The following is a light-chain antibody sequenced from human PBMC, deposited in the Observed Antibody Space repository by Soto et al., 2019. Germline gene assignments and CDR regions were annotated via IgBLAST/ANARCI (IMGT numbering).Light chain of an antibody. Sequence: DIQMTQSPSTLSASVGDRVTITCRASQSISWRLDWYQQKPGKALKVLLYDAYSLESGVPSRFSDSGAGTQYNFTIISQQPDDCATYYCKQYNSYPLPFGGGTKVEIK. CDR1: QSISWR. J-gene: IGKJ4*01. CDR2: DAY. CDR3: KQYNSYPLP. V-gene: IGKV1-5*01.